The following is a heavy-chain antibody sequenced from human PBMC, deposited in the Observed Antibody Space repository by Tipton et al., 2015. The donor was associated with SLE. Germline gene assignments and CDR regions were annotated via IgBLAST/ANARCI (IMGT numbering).Heavy chain of an antibody. V-gene: IGHV4-59*01. CDR1: GGSISNYY. CDR3: ARGTDYGDSDYFYGMDV. CDR2: IFYSGST. J-gene: IGHJ6*02. D-gene: IGHD4-17*01. Sequence: TLSLTCTVSGGSISNYYWNWIRQPPGKGLEWIGYIFYSGSTNYNPSLKSRVTISVDTSKNQFSLKLKSVTAADSAVYYCARGTDYGDSDYFYGMDVWGLGTTVTVSS.